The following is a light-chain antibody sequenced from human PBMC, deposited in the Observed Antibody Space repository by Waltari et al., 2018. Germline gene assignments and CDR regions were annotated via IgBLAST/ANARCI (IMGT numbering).Light chain of an antibody. CDR3: QQCYIRYT. Sequence: EIVLTQSPATLSLSPGERATLSCRASQRVSVCLAWYQQKPGQAPRLLILDASNRATGNPARFSGSGSGTDFTLTISSLEPEDFAVYYCQQCYIRYTFGQGTKVEIK. CDR2: DAS. CDR1: QRVSVC. J-gene: IGKJ2*01. V-gene: IGKV3-11*01.